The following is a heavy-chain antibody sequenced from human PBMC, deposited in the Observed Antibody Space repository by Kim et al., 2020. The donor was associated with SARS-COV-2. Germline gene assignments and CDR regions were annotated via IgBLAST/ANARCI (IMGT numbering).Heavy chain of an antibody. CDR2: INAGNGNT. CDR3: ARGQSSSWYARALLY. D-gene: IGHD6-13*01. Sequence: ASVKVSCKASGYTFTSYAMHWVRQAPGQRLEWMGWINAGNGNTKYSQKFQGRVTITRDTSASTAYMELSSLRSEDTAVYYCARGQSSSWYARALLYWGQGTLVTVSS. V-gene: IGHV1-3*01. CDR1: GYTFTSYA. J-gene: IGHJ4*02.